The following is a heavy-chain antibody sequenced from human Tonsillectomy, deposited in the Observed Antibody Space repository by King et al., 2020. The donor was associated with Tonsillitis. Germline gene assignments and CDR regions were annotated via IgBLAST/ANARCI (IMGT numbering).Heavy chain of an antibody. CDR2: IFYSGST. CDR1: GGSISSGGYY. D-gene: IGHD1-1*01. V-gene: IGHV4-31*03. CDR3: ARGLTRERAVGDV. J-gene: IGHJ6*04. Sequence: VQLQESGPGLVKPSQTLSLTCTVSGGSISSGGYYWSWIRQHPGKGLEWLGYIFYSGSTYYTPSLNSRLTISVDTSKNQFSLKLSSVTAADTAVYYCARGLTRERAVGDVWGKGTTVTVSS.